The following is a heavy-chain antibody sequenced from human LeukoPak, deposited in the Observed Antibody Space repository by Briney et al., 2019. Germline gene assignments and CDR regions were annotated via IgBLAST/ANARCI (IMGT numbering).Heavy chain of an antibody. CDR3: ARDGNYYGSGSYYLTRDAFDI. J-gene: IGHJ3*02. D-gene: IGHD3-10*01. Sequence: GGSLRLSCAASGFTFSSYGMNWVRQAPGKGLEWVSSISSSSSYIYYADSVKGRFTISRDNAKNSLYLQMNSLRAEDTAVYYCARDGNYYGSGSYYLTRDAFDIWGQGTMVTVSS. CDR2: ISSSSSYI. CDR1: GFTFSSYG. V-gene: IGHV3-21*01.